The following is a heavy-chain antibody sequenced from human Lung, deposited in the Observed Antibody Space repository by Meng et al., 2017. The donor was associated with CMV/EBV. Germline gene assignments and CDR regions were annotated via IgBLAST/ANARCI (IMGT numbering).Heavy chain of an antibody. CDR1: VYTFTSYG. CDR3: ARNTYYYDSSGYYTDY. Sequence: SVXVSRXGSVYTFTSYGISWVRQAPGQGLEWMGWISAYNGNTNYAQKLQGRVTMTTDTSTSTAYMELKSLRSDDTAVYYCARNTYYYDSSGYYTDYWSQGXLVTVSS. V-gene: IGHV1-18*01. CDR2: ISAYNGNT. D-gene: IGHD3-22*01. J-gene: IGHJ4*02.